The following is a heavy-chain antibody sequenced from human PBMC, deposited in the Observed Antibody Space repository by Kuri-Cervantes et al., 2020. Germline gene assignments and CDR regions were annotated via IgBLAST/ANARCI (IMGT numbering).Heavy chain of an antibody. V-gene: IGHV3-11*04. D-gene: IGHD1-26*01. CDR3: ATFPKWGFDY. J-gene: IGHJ4*02. CDR2: ISSSGSTI. CDR1: GFTFSDYY. Sequence: GGSLRLSCAASGFTFSDYYMSWIRQAPGKGLEWVSYISSSGSTIYYADSVKGRFTISRDNSKNTLYLQMNSLRDEDTAVYYCATFPKWGFDYWGQGTLVTVSS.